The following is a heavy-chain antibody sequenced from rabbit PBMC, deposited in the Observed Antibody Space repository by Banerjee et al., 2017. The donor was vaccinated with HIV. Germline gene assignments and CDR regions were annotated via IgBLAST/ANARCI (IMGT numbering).Heavy chain of an antibody. CDR3: ARNAGYGDGGSFVL. V-gene: IGHV1S40*01. D-gene: IGHD6-1*01. Sequence: QSLEESGGDLVKPGTSLTLTCTASGFSFSSGYDMCWVRQAPGKGLEWIACIDTDNSGSTHYASWAKGRFTISKTSSTTVTLQMTSLTAADTATYFCARNAGYGDGGSFVLWGQGTLVTVS. CDR2: IDTDNSGST. CDR1: GFSFSSGYD. J-gene: IGHJ4*01.